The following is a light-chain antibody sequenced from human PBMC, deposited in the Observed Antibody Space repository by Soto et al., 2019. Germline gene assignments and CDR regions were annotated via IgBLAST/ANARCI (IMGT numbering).Light chain of an antibody. CDR2: AAS. CDR3: QHYYSYPPWT. J-gene: IGKJ1*01. V-gene: IGKV1-8*01. Sequence: AIRMTQSPSSFSASTGDRVTITCRASQGISSYLAWYQQKPGKAPKLLIYAASTLQSGVPSRFSGSGSGTDFTLTISCLQSEDFETYYCQHYYSYPPWTFGQGTKVEIK. CDR1: QGISSY.